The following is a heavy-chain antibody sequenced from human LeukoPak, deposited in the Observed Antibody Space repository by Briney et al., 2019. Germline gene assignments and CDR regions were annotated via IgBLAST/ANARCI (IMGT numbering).Heavy chain of an antibody. CDR2: IYSGGST. CDR3: AKGGGEGSSSSNY. V-gene: IGHV3-53*01. D-gene: IGHD6-6*01. Sequence: GGSLRLSCAASGFTVSSNYMSWVRQAPGKGLEWVSVIYSGGSTYYADSVKGRFTISRDKSKDTLYLQMNSLRAEDTAVYYCAKGGGEGSSSSNYWGQGTLVTVSS. J-gene: IGHJ4*02. CDR1: GFTVSSNY.